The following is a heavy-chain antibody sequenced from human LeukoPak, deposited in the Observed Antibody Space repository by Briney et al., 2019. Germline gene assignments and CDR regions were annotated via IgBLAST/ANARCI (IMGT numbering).Heavy chain of an antibody. Sequence: PGMSLRLSCAASGFTFISYGIHWVRQAPGKGLEWVAVISKDGSDKKCADSVKGRFIISRDNSKNTLYLQMNSLRAEDTAVYYCAKEYDGYWGQGTLVTVSS. J-gene: IGHJ4*02. CDR3: AKEYDGY. CDR2: ISKDGSDK. CDR1: GFTFISYG. D-gene: IGHD2-8*01. V-gene: IGHV3-30*18.